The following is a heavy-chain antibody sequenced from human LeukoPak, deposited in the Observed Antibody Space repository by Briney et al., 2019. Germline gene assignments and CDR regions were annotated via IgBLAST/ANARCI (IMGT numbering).Heavy chain of an antibody. D-gene: IGHD1-26*01. CDR2: FDPEDGET. J-gene: IGHJ5*02. CDR1: GYTLTELS. Sequence: GASVKVSCKVSGYTLTELSMHWVRQAPGKGLEWMGGFDPEDGETIYAQKFQGRVTITADESTSTAYMELSSLRSEDTAVYYCARDGEVGATSAKPYNWFDPWGQGTLVTVSS. CDR3: ARDGEVGATSAKPYNWFDP. V-gene: IGHV1-24*01.